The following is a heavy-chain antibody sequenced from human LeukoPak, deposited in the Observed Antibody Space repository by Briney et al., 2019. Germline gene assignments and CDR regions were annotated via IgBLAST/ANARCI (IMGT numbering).Heavy chain of an antibody. CDR1: GFTFSSYW. J-gene: IGHJ6*02. CDR2: VNSDGSST. V-gene: IGHV3-74*01. CDR3: ARSLRGGIYDGMDV. Sequence: GGSLRLSCAASGFTFSSYWMHWVRQAPGKGLVWVSRVNSDGSSTTYADSVKGRFTISRDNAKNTLYLQMNSLRAEDTAVYYCARSLRGGIYDGMDVWGQGTTVTVSS. D-gene: IGHD3-10*01.